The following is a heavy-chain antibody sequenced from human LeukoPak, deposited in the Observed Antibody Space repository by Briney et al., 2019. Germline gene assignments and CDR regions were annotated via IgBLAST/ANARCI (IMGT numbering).Heavy chain of an antibody. CDR1: GFIISNYA. Sequence: PGGSLRLSCSASGFIISNYAMHWVRQAPGKGLEYVSGISANGGSTYYADSVKGRFTISRDNSKNTLYLQVSSLRTEDTAIYHCVKDLYKGDSSSWYYFDYWGQGTLVTVSS. CDR2: ISANGGST. J-gene: IGHJ4*02. V-gene: IGHV3-64D*06. CDR3: VKDLYKGDSSSWYYFDY. D-gene: IGHD6-13*01.